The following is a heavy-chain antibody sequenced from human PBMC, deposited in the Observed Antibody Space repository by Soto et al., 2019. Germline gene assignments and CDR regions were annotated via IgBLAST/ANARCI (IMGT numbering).Heavy chain of an antibody. CDR1: GFTFSSYS. J-gene: IGHJ5*02. CDR2: ISSSSSYI. V-gene: IGHV3-21*01. D-gene: IGHD3-3*01. CDR3: ARRGGDHGPLRLGTFDP. Sequence: PGGSLRLSCAASGFTFSSYSMNWVRQAPGKGLEWVSSISSSSSYIYYADSVKGRFTISRDNAKNSLYLQMNSLRAEDTAVYYCARRGGDHGPLRLGTFDPWGQGTLVTVSS.